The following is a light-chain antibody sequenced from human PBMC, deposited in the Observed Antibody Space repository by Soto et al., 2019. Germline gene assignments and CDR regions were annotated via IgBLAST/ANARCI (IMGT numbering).Light chain of an antibody. CDR3: QSYDSGLGGSV. J-gene: IGLJ2*01. V-gene: IGLV1-40*01. CDR1: SSNIGAGYD. Sequence: QSVLTQPPSVSGAPGQRVTISCTGTSSNIGAGYDVHWYQHLPGTAPTLLMYANNNRPSGVPDRFSVSKSGTSASLAITGLQAEDEADYYCQSYDSGLGGSVFGGGTKVTVL. CDR2: ANN.